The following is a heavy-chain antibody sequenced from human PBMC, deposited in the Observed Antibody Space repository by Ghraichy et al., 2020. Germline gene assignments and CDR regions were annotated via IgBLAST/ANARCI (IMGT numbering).Heavy chain of an antibody. CDR3: TTDQYCSGGSCWYYYYGMDV. D-gene: IGHD2-15*01. V-gene: IGHV3-15*01. CDR2: IKTKTDGGTT. J-gene: IGHJ6*02. Sequence: GRIKTKTDGGTTDYAAPVKGRFTISRDDSKNTLYLQMNSLKTEDTAVYYCTTDQYCSGGSCWYYYYGMDVWG.